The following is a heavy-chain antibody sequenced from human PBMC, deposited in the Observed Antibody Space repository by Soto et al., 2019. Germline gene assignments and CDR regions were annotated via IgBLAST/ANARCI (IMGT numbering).Heavy chain of an antibody. J-gene: IGHJ6*02. V-gene: IGHV3-33*01. Sequence: QVQLVESGGGVVQPGRSLRLSCAASGFTFSSDGMHWVRQAPGKGLEWVAVTWYDGTNKYYADSVKGRFTISRDNSKNPLSLQMSRMRVEDTAVYYCARDRVAVAGTRYYHGMDVWGQGTTVTVSS. CDR1: GFTFSSDG. CDR3: ARDRVAVAGTRYYHGMDV. D-gene: IGHD6-13*01. CDR2: TWYDGTNK.